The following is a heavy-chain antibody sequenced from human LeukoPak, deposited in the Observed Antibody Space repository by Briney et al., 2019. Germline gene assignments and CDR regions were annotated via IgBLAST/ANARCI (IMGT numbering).Heavy chain of an antibody. CDR3: ARDRDYGDFNWFDP. J-gene: IGHJ5*02. D-gene: IGHD4-17*01. Sequence: SETLSLTCTVSGGSISSYYWSWIRQPPGKGLEWIGYIYYSGSTNYNPSLKSRVTISVDTSKNQFSLKLGSVTAADTAVYYCARDRDYGDFNWFDPWGQGTLVTVSS. CDR1: GGSISSYY. V-gene: IGHV4-59*01. CDR2: IYYSGST.